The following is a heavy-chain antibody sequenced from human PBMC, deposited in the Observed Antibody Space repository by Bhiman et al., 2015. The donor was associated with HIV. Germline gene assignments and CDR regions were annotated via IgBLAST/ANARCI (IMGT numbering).Heavy chain of an antibody. CDR1: GFTFSIYW. Sequence: EEQLVISGGGLVQPGGSLRLSCAASGFTFSIYWMTWVRQAPGKGLEWVSSISSSSYYIYYADSVKGRFTISRDNAKNSLYLQMNSLRAEDTAVYYCARGSSSSLSAERFDPWGQGTLVTVSS. D-gene: IGHD6-6*01. J-gene: IGHJ5*02. V-gene: IGHV3-21*01. CDR3: ARGSSSSLSAERFDP. CDR2: ISSSSYYI.